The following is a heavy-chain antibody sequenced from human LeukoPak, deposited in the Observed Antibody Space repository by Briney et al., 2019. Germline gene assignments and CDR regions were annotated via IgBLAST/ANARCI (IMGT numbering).Heavy chain of an antibody. V-gene: IGHV3-64*04. J-gene: IGHJ4*02. CDR3: ARVGSWEFDY. CDR2: ISSNGGST. Sequence: GGSLRLSCSASGFTFSSYAMQWVRQAPGKGLEYVSGISSNGGSTYYADSVKGRFTISRDNSKNTLYLQMNSLRAEDTAVYYCARVGSWEFDYWGQGTLVTVSS. CDR1: GFTFSSYA. D-gene: IGHD1-26*01.